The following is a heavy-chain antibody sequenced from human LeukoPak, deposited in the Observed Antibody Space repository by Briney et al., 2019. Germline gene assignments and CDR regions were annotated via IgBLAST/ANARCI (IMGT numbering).Heavy chain of an antibody. V-gene: IGHV3-30-3*01. CDR2: ISYDGSNK. CDR1: GFTFSSYW. J-gene: IGHJ4*02. Sequence: GGSLRLSCAASGFTFSSYWMSWVRQAPGKGLEWVAVISYDGSNKYYADSVKGRFTISRDNSKNTLYLQMNSLRAEDTAVYYCARDRLRYCSSTSCYTAYDYWGQGTLVTVSS. D-gene: IGHD2-2*02. CDR3: ARDRLRYCSSTSCYTAYDY.